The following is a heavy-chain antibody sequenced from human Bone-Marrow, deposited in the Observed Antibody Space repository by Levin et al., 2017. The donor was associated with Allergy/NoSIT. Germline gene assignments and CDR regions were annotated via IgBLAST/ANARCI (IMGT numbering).Heavy chain of an antibody. CDR3: ARGTAWRWIDY. J-gene: IGHJ4*02. V-gene: IGHV3-53*01. Sequence: GVSLRLSCAASGFAVSNYYMSWVRQAPGKGLEWVSVVYSGGSTYYADFVKGRFTISRDNSKNTLYLEMSSLRPEDTAVYFCARGTAWRWIDYWGQGTLVTVSS. CDR1: GFAVSNYY. D-gene: IGHD2-8*02. CDR2: VYSGGST.